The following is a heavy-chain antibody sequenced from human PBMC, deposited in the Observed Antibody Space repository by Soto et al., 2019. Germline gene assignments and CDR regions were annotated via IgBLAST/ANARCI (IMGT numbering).Heavy chain of an antibody. J-gene: IGHJ4*02. V-gene: IGHV5-51*01. D-gene: IGHD1-7*01. CDR2: IYPGDSDT. CDR3: ARLPGRSLELRFDY. Sequence: GESLKISCKCSGYSFTIDWIGLVRQMPGKGLEWMGIIYPGDSDTRYSPSFQGQVTISADKSISTAYLQWSSLKASDTAMYYCARLPGRSLELRFDYWGQGTLVTVSS. CDR1: GYSFTIDW.